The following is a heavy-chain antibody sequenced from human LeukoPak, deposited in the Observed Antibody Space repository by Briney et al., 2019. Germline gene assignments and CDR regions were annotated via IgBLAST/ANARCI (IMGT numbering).Heavy chain of an antibody. CDR1: GYTFTSYD. D-gene: IGHD2/OR15-2a*01. J-gene: IGHJ5*02. CDR2: MNPNSGNT. Sequence: GASVKVSCKASGYTFTSYDINWVRQATGQGLEWMGWMNPNSGNTGYTQKFQGRVTMTRNTSISTAYMELSSLRSEDTAVYYCARGSMATPYNLFDPWGQGTLVIVSS. CDR3: ARGSMATPYNLFDP. V-gene: IGHV1-8*01.